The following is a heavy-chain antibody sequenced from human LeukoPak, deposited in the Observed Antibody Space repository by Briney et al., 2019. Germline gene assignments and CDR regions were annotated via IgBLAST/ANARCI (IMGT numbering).Heavy chain of an antibody. J-gene: IGHJ4*02. D-gene: IGHD6-19*01. V-gene: IGHV3-23*01. CDR3: VKVGQQLLLCDY. CDR2: FSGGGGGT. Sequence: GASLRLSCAASGFTFSSYAMSWVRQAPGKGLGWVSPFSGGGGGTYYADSVKGRFTISRDNSKITLYLQMNSLRDEGTAVYDGVKVGQQLLLCDYWGERPLDTVFS. CDR1: GFTFSSYA.